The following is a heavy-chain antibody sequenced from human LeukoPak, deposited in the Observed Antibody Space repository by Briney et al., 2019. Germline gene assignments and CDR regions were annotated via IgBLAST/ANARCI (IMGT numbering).Heavy chain of an antibody. Sequence: SVKVSCKASGGTFSSYAISWVRQAPGQGLEWMGRIIPILGIANYAQKFQGRVTITADKSTSTAYMELSSLRSEDTAVYYCARCAIAAAGSPGWFDPWGQGTLVTVSS. J-gene: IGHJ5*02. D-gene: IGHD6-13*01. V-gene: IGHV1-69*04. CDR1: GGTFSSYA. CDR3: ARCAIAAAGSPGWFDP. CDR2: IIPILGIA.